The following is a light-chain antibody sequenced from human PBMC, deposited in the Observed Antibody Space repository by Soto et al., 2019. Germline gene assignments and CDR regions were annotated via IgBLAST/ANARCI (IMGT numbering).Light chain of an antibody. CDR2: KAS. V-gene: IGKV1-5*03. J-gene: IGKJ2*01. Sequence: DIQMTQSPSTLSASVGDRVSITCRASQSISRWLAWYQQKPGKAPKLLIYKASTLESGVPSRFSGSGSGTEFTLTISSLQPDDFATNNCQRYDDYSVNTFGQGTKLEIK. CDR1: QSISRW. CDR3: QRYDDYSVNT.